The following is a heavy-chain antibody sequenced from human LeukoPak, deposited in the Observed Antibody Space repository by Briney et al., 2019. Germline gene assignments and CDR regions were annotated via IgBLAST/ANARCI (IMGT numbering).Heavy chain of an antibody. CDR2: IHPSGGST. CDR1: GYTFTSYY. V-gene: IGHV1-46*01. CDR3: ASWVIEGNWFDP. D-gene: IGHD1-26*01. J-gene: IGHJ5*02. Sequence: ASVKVSCKASGYTFTSYYMHWVRQAPGQGLEWMGIIHPSGGSTSYAQKFQGRVTMTRDTSTSTVYMELSSLRSEDTAVYYCASWVIEGNWFDPWGQGTLVTVSS.